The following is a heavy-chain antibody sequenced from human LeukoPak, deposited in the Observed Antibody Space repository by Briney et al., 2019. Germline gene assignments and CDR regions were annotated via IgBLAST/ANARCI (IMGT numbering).Heavy chain of an antibody. D-gene: IGHD3-9*01. Sequence: GGSLRLSCEASGFTFSSYSMNWVCQAPGKGLEWVSSISSSSSYIYYADSVKGRFTISRDNAKNSLHLQMNSLRAEDTAVYYCARLWLTDRYFDWLLDAFDIWGQGTMVTVSS. J-gene: IGHJ3*02. V-gene: IGHV3-21*01. CDR3: ARLWLTDRYFDWLLDAFDI. CDR1: GFTFSSYS. CDR2: ISSSSSYI.